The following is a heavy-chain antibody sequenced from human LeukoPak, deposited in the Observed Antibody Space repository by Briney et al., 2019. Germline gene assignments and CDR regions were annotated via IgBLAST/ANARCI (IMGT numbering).Heavy chain of an antibody. CDR2: ISGSGGST. D-gene: IGHD3-10*01. V-gene: IGHV3-23*01. CDR3: AKDRYRVSDPLYGSGSYFDY. CDR1: GFTFSSYG. Sequence: HTGGSLRLSCAASGFTFSSYGMTWVRQAPGKGLEWVSAISGSGGSTYYADSVKGRFTISRDNSKNTLYLQMNSLRAEDTAVYYCAKDRYRVSDPLYGSGSYFDYWGQGTLVTVSS. J-gene: IGHJ4*02.